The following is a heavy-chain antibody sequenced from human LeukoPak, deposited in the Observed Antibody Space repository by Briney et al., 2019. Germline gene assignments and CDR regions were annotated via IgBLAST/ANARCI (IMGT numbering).Heavy chain of an antibody. J-gene: IGHJ5*02. CDR2: IYYSGST. Sequence: SETLSLTCTVSGGSISSYYWSWIRQPPGKGLEWIGYIYYSGSTNYNPSLKSRVTISVDTSKNQFSLKLSSVTAADTAVYYCARFIRLGELSLKSWGQGTLVTVSS. CDR3: ARFIRLGELSLKS. D-gene: IGHD3-16*02. V-gene: IGHV4-59*01. CDR1: GGSISSYY.